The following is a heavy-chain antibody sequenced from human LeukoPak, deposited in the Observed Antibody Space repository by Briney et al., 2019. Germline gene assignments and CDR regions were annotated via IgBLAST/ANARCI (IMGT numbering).Heavy chain of an antibody. CDR1: GYTFTSYG. J-gene: IGHJ5*02. CDR3: ARASASTVTSP. D-gene: IGHD4-17*01. V-gene: IGHV1-18*01. CDR2: ISTYNGNT. Sequence: GASVKVSCKASGYTFTSYGISWVRQAPGQGLEWMGWISTYNGNTNYAQKLQGRVTMTTDTSTNIAYMELRSLRSDDTAVYYCARASASTVTSPWGQGTLVTVSS.